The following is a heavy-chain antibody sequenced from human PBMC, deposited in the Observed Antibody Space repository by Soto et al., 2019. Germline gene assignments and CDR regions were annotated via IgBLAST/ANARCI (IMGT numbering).Heavy chain of an antibody. J-gene: IGHJ4*02. CDR1: GFTFSSYA. CDR2: ISDDGTNK. V-gene: IGHV3-30*04. CDR3: ARDGSYYDVLTEHYFDV. Sequence: QVQLVESGGGVVQPGRSLRLSCAASGFTFSSYAMHWVRQAPGKGLEWVAVISDDGTNKDYADSVKGRFTISRDKSKSPLDLQMDSLRPEDAAVYYCARDGSYYDVLTEHYFDVWGQGTLVSVSA. D-gene: IGHD3-9*01.